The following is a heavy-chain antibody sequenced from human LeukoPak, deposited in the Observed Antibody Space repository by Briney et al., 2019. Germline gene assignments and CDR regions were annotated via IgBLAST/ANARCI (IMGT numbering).Heavy chain of an antibody. CDR3: ARGLYYYDSSGSGALDY. CDR2: ISYDGGNK. J-gene: IGHJ4*02. D-gene: IGHD3-22*01. Sequence: GGSLRLSCAASGFTFSNYAVHWVRQAPGKGLEWVAVISYDGGNKYYADSVKGRFTISRDNSKNTLYLQMNSLRAEDTAVYYCARGLYYYDSSGSGALDYWGQGTLVTVSS. CDR1: GFTFSNYA. V-gene: IGHV3-30-3*01.